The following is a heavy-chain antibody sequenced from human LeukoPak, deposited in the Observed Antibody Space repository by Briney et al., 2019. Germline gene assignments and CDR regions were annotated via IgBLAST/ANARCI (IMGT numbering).Heavy chain of an antibody. D-gene: IGHD1-1*01. V-gene: IGHV3-48*03. J-gene: IGHJ4*02. CDR1: GFSFNTYE. CDR2: VASSGTTK. CDR3: ARGPAGYN. Sequence: GGSLRLSCAASGFSFNTYEMNWVRQAPGKGLEWISYVASSGTTKYYADSVQGRFTISRDNAKNSLYLQMNSLRAEDTAVYYCARGPAGYNWGQGTLVTFSS.